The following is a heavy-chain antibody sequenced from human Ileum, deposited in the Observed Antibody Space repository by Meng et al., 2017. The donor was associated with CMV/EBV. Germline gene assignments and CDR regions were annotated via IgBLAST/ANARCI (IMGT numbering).Heavy chain of an antibody. D-gene: IGHD3-16*01. CDR1: GYTFTSYG. CDR2: ISAYNGNT. Sequence: QVQLVQAGGGVKKPGASVKVSCKASGYTFTSYGFSWVRQAPGQGLEWMGWISAYNGNTKYAQKLQGRLTMTTDTSTNTAYMELRSLTSDDTAVYYCARWGPVIPLADYWGQGTLVTVS. V-gene: IGHV1-18*01. J-gene: IGHJ4*02. CDR3: ARWGPVIPLADY.